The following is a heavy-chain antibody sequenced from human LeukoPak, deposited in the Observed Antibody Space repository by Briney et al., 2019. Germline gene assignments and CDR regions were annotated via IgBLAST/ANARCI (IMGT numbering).Heavy chain of an antibody. Sequence: GGSLRLSCKASGYTFTRYTMHWVRQAPGQRLEWMGWINAGNGNTKYSQKFQDRVTITRDTSASTAYMELSSLRSEDTAVYYCARSSDYYHDSSGSDYWGQGTLVTVSS. J-gene: IGHJ4*02. CDR2: INAGNGNT. CDR3: ARSSDYYHDSSGSDY. D-gene: IGHD3-22*01. V-gene: IGHV1-3*01. CDR1: GYTFTRYT.